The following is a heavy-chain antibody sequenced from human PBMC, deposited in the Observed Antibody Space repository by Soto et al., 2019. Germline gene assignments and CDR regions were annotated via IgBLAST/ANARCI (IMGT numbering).Heavy chain of an antibody. CDR1: GYTFTSYY. CDR2: INPSGGST. Sequence: QVQLVQSGAEVKKPGASVKVSCKASGYTFTSYYMHWVRQAPGQGLEWMGIINPSGGSTSYAQKFQGRVTMTRDTSTSTVYMELSSLRSEDTAVYYCAILTSYGSGKDGMDVWGQGTTVTVSS. J-gene: IGHJ6*02. V-gene: IGHV1-46*01. D-gene: IGHD3-10*01. CDR3: AILTSYGSGKDGMDV.